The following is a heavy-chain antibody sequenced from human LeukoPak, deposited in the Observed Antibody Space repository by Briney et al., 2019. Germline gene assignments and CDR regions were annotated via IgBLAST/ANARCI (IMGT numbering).Heavy chain of an antibody. Sequence: SETLSLTCAVYGGSFSGYYWTWIRQPPGKGLEWIGEINHSGSTNYNPSLKSRVTISVDTSKNQFSPKLSSVTAADTAMYYCTRDMEYPGAGFDYWGQGIPVTVSS. D-gene: IGHD3-3*01. CDR2: INHSGST. J-gene: IGHJ4*02. CDR1: GGSFSGYY. CDR3: TRDMEYPGAGFDY. V-gene: IGHV4-34*01.